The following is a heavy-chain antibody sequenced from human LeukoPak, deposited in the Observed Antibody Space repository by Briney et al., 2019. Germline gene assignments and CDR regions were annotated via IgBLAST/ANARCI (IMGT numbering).Heavy chain of an antibody. D-gene: IGHD3-22*01. CDR1: GGSFSGYY. Sequence: SETLSLTCAVYGGSFSGYYWSWIPHPPGKRLEWSGEINHSGSTNYNPSLKSRVTISVDTSKKQFSLKLSSVTAADTAVYYCARRRITMIVVAIGWFDPWGQGTLVTVSS. J-gene: IGHJ5*02. CDR2: INHSGST. V-gene: IGHV4-34*01. CDR3: ARRRITMIVVAIGWFDP.